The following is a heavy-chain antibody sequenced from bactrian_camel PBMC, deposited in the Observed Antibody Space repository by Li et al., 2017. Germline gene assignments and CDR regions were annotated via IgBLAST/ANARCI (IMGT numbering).Heavy chain of an antibody. CDR1: ESHSGFVFSTWC. CDR2: IDDDGST. CDR3: AAKLPFECYVNSSGTDFDN. Sequence: VQLVESGGGSVQAGGSLTLSCAASESHSGFVFSTWCMAWFRQAPGQQREGVATIDDDGSTEYAASAQGRFTISKDNEKNTLYLKMSSLKHEDTAMYYCAAKLPFECYVNSSGTDFDNWRRGTQVTVS. D-gene: IGHD3*01. V-gene: IGHV3S53*01. J-gene: IGHJ6*01.